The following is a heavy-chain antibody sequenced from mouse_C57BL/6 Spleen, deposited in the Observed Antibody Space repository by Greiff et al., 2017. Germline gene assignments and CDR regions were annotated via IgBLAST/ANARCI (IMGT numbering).Heavy chain of an antibody. Sequence: VQLQQPGTELVKPGASVKLSCKASGYTFTSYWMHWVKQRPGQGLEWIGNINPSNGGTNYNEKFKSKATLTVDKSSSTAYMQLSSLTSEDSAVYYCAKGLYYGSNYYAMDYWGQGTSVTVSS. V-gene: IGHV1-53*01. CDR2: INPSNGGT. D-gene: IGHD1-1*01. CDR1: GYTFTSYW. J-gene: IGHJ4*01. CDR3: AKGLYYGSNYYAMDY.